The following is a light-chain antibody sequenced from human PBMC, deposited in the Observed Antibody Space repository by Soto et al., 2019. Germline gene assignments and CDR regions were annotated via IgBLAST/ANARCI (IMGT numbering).Light chain of an antibody. Sequence: DIVMPQSPATLSLSPGERDTLSCRASQNVSSNLAWYQQKPGQAPRLLIYGASTRATGIPARFSGSGSGTEFTLIISSLQSEDFAVYYCQQYNNWPLTFGGGTKVDIK. CDR3: QQYNNWPLT. CDR2: GAS. CDR1: QNVSSN. V-gene: IGKV3-15*01. J-gene: IGKJ4*01.